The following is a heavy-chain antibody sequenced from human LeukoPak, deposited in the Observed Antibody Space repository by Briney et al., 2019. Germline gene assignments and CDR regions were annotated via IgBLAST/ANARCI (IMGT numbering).Heavy chain of an antibody. CDR3: ARAWGSYYPYYFDY. CDR2: IYTSGST. J-gene: IGHJ4*02. Sequence: SQTLSLTCTVSGGSISSGSYYWSWIRQPAGKGLEWIGRIYTSGSTNYNPSLKSRVTISVDTSKNQFSLKLSSVTAADTAVYYCARAWGSYYPYYFDYWGQGTPVTVSS. CDR1: GGSISSGSYY. V-gene: IGHV4-61*02. D-gene: IGHD1-26*01.